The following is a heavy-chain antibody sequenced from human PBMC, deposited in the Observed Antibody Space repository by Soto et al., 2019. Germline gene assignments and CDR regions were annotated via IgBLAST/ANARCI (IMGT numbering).Heavy chain of an antibody. CDR2: IYYSGST. V-gene: IGHV4-59*01. CDR1: GGSISSYY. CDR3: ARALYGMDV. J-gene: IGHJ6*02. Sequence: SETLSLTCTVSGGSISSYYWSWIRQPPGKGLEWIGYIYYSGSTNYNPSLKSRVTISVDTSKNQFSLKLSSVTAADTAVYYCARALYGMDVWGQGTTVTVSS.